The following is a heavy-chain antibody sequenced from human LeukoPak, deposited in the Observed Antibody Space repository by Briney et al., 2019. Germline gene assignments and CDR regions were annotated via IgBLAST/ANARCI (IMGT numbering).Heavy chain of an antibody. CDR2: TWYDGRNN. CDR1: GFTFSSYA. Sequence: TGGSLRLSCAASGFTFSSYAMNWVRQAPGKGLEWVAVTWYDGRNNYYAASVKGRFTISRDDSKTTVYLLMNSLRAEDTAVYYCAREVAPLYFHYGMDVWGEGTTVTVSS. V-gene: IGHV3-33*08. D-gene: IGHD2-21*01. CDR3: AREVAPLYFHYGMDV. J-gene: IGHJ6*01.